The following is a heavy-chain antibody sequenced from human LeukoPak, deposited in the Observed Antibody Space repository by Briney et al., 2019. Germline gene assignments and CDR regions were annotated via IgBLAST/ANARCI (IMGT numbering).Heavy chain of an antibody. CDR1: GFTFSNYW. D-gene: IGHD5-18*01. Sequence: PGGSLRLSCAASGFTFSNYWMHWVRQAPGKGLVWVSRINSDGTTTTYADSVKGRFTISRDNAKNTLYLQMNSLRVEDTAVHYCARDPHGYWWFDPWGQGTLVTVSS. V-gene: IGHV3-74*01. CDR3: ARDPHGYWWFDP. CDR2: INSDGTTT. J-gene: IGHJ5*02.